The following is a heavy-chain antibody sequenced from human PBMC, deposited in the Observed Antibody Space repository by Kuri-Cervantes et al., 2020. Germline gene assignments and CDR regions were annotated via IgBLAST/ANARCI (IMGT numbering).Heavy chain of an antibody. CDR3: ARDSSGDFWSGYYTLLYYFDY. J-gene: IGHJ4*02. CDR1: GYTFTSYY. V-gene: IGHV1-46*01. D-gene: IGHD3-3*01. Sequence: ASVKVSCKASGYTFTSYYMHWVRQAPGQGLEWMGIINPSGGSTSYAQKFQGRVTMTRDTSISTAYMELSRLRSDDTAVYYCARDSSGDFWSGYYTLLYYFDYWGQGTLVTVSS. CDR2: INPSGGST.